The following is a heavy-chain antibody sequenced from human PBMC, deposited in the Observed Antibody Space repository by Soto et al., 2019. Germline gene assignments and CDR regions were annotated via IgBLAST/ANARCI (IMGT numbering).Heavy chain of an antibody. CDR1: GYTFTGYY. V-gene: IGHV1-2*02. J-gene: IGHJ6*02. CDR2: INPNSGGT. D-gene: IGHD1-26*01. Sequence: WASVKVSCKASGYTFTGYYMHWVRQAPGQGLEWMGWINPNSGGTNYAQKFQGRVTMTRDTSISTAYMELSRLRSDDTAVYYCAREAGATGRVYYYYGMDVWGQGTTVTVSS. CDR3: AREAGATGRVYYYYGMDV.